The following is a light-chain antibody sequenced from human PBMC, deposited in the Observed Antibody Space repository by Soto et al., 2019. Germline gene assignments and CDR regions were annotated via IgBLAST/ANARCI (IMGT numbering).Light chain of an antibody. Sequence: QLVLTQSPSASASLGASVKLTCTLNSGHSSYAIAWHQQQPEKGPRYLMKVNSDGSHDKGDGLPDRFSGSSSGAERYLTNSSLQSEDEADYYCQTWDTGISVFGGGTKLTVL. J-gene: IGLJ3*02. CDR1: SGHSSYA. CDR2: VNSDGSH. CDR3: QTWDTGISV. V-gene: IGLV4-69*01.